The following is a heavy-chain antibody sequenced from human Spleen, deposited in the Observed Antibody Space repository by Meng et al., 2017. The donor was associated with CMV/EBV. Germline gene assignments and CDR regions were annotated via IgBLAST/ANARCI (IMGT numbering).Heavy chain of an antibody. D-gene: IGHD2-15*01. CDR1: GFTFDDYT. CDR3: AKEMGFCSGASCFPPDY. Sequence: GSLRLSCATSGFTFDDYTLHWVRQAPGKGLEWVSLITWDGGRTDYGDSVRGRFTVSRDNSKASLFLHMKSLRTEDTAFYYCAKEMGFCSGASCFPPDYWGQGTLVTVSS. J-gene: IGHJ4*02. V-gene: IGHV3-43*01. CDR2: ITWDGGRT.